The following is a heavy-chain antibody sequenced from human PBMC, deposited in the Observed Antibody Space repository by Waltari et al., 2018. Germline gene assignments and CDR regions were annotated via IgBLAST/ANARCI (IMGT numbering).Heavy chain of an antibody. V-gene: IGHV4-38-2*02. CDR2: IYHSGST. D-gene: IGHD3-3*01. J-gene: IGHJ1*01. CDR3: ARDFYYDFWSGYYPDQYFQH. CDR1: GYSISSGYY. Sequence: QVQLQESGPGLVKPSETLSLTCAVSGYSISSGYYWGWIRQPPGKGLGWIGSIYHSGSTYYNPSLKSRVTISVDTSKNQFSLKLSSVTAADTAVYYCARDFYYDFWSGYYPDQYFQHWGQGTLVTVSS.